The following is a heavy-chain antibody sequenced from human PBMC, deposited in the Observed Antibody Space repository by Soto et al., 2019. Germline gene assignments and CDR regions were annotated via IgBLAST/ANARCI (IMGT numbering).Heavy chain of an antibody. CDR3: ARDPVVVGNHYYGMDV. CDR2: ISAYNGNT. V-gene: IGHV1-18*01. CDR1: GYTFTSYG. J-gene: IGHJ6*02. D-gene: IGHD2-15*01. Sequence: ASVKVSCKASGYTFTSYGISWVRQAPGQGLEWMGWISAYNGNTNYAQKLQGRVTMTTDTSTSTAYMELRSLRSDDTAVYYCARDPVVVGNHYYGMDVWGQGTTVTVSS.